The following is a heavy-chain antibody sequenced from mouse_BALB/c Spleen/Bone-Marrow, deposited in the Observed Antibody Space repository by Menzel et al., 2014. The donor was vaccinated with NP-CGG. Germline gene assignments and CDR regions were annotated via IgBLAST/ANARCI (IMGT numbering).Heavy chain of an antibody. D-gene: IGHD2-1*01. V-gene: IGHV5-17*02. Sequence: EVKLVESGGGLVQPGGSRKLSCAASGFTFSSFGMHWVRQAPEKGLEWVAYISSGSRTIYYADTVKGRFTISRDNPKNTLFLQMTSLRSEDTAMYYCARSRGNYLYYAMDYWGQGTSVTVSS. J-gene: IGHJ4*01. CDR3: ARSRGNYLYYAMDY. CDR2: ISSGSRTI. CDR1: GFTFSSFG.